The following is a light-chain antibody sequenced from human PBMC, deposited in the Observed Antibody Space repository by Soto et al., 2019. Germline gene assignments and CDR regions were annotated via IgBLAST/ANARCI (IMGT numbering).Light chain of an antibody. CDR1: SSDVGGYNY. J-gene: IGLJ1*01. CDR3: SSYTSSSNVYV. Sequence: QSALTQPASVSGSPGQSITISCTGTSSDVGGYNYVSWYQQHPGKAPKLMIYDVSNRPSGVSNRFSGSKSGNTASLTISGLQAEDEADYYCSSYTSSSNVYVFGTGTRSPS. V-gene: IGLV2-14*01. CDR2: DVS.